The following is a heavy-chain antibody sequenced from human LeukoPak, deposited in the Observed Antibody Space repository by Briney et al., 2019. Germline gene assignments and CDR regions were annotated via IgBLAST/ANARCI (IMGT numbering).Heavy chain of an antibody. Sequence: GASLKISCKGSGSIFTSYWIGWVRRLPGKGREGMGIIYPGDSDTKYSPSFQGQVTISADKSISTAYLQWSSLKASDTAMYYCARHLAAAGTNYYYYMDVWGKGTTVTISS. V-gene: IGHV5-51*01. J-gene: IGHJ6*03. CDR1: GSIFTSYW. CDR3: ARHLAAAGTNYYYYMDV. CDR2: IYPGDSDT. D-gene: IGHD6-13*01.